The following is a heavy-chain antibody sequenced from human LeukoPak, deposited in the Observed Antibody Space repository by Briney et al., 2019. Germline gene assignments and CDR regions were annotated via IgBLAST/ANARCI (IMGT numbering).Heavy chain of an antibody. CDR2: VSSSSGTI. CDR1: GFTFSSYG. CDR3: ATVAVGDGYNGAFDI. D-gene: IGHD5-24*01. J-gene: IGHJ3*02. V-gene: IGHV3-48*01. Sequence: GGSLRLSCAASGFTFSSYGMHWVRQAPGKGLEWVSYVSSSSGTIYYADSVKGRFTISRDNSKNTLYLQMNSLRAEDTDEYYCATVAVGDGYNGAFDIWGQGTMVTVSS.